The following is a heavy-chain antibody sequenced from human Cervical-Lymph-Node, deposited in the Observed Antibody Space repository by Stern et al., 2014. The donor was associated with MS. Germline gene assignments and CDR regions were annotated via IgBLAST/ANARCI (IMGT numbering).Heavy chain of an antibody. CDR3: ARGPLRYFDWLPMYGMDV. CDR2: INAGNGNT. J-gene: IGHJ6*02. CDR1: GYTFTSYA. D-gene: IGHD3-9*01. V-gene: IGHV1-3*01. Sequence: QVQLVQSGAEGKKPGASVKVSSKASGYTFTSYAMHWVRQAPGQRLEWMGWINAGNGNTKYSQKFQGRVTITRDTSASTAYMELSSLRSEDTAVYYCARGPLRYFDWLPMYGMDVWGQGTTVTVSS.